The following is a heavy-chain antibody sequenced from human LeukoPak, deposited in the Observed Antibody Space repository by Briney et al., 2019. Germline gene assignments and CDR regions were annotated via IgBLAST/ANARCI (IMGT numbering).Heavy chain of an antibody. V-gene: IGHV3-74*01. J-gene: IGHJ4*02. CDR3: AKGGGAYYSDSSTYSAPFEH. Sequence: GGSLRLSCAASGFTFSRYWMHWVRQAPGKGLVWVSRIYSDGSSTYYADPVKGRFTISRDNSKNTLYLQMNSLRAEDTAVYYCAKGGGAYYSDSSTYSAPFEHWGQGTLVTVSS. CDR2: IYSDGSST. CDR1: GFTFSRYW. D-gene: IGHD3-22*01.